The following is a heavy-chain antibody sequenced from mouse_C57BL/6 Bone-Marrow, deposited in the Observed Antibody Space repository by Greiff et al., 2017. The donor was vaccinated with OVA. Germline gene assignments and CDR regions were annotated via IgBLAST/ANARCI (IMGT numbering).Heavy chain of an antibody. CDR2: IDPSDSYT. J-gene: IGHJ1*03. D-gene: IGHD1-1*01. CDR1: GYTFISYW. Sequence: QVQLQQPGAELVRPGTSVKLSCKASGYTFISYWMHWVKQRPGQGLEWIGVIDPSDSYTNYNQKFKGKATLTVDTSSSTAYMQLSSLTSEDSAVYYCASSDYYGSSYWYFDVWGTGTTVTVSS. CDR3: ASSDYYGSSYWYFDV. V-gene: IGHV1-59*01.